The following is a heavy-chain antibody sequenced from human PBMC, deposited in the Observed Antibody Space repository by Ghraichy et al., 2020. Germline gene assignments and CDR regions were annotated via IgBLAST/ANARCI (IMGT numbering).Heavy chain of an antibody. V-gene: IGHV1-69*13. CDR2: IIPIFGTA. D-gene: IGHD4-17*01. Sequence: SVKVSCKASGGTFSSYAISWVRQAPGQGLEWMGGIIPIFGTANYAQKFQGRVTITADESTSTAYMELSSLRSEDTAVYYCARHYGDNPNWFDPWGQGTLVTVSS. CDR3: ARHYGDNPNWFDP. J-gene: IGHJ5*02. CDR1: GGTFSSYA.